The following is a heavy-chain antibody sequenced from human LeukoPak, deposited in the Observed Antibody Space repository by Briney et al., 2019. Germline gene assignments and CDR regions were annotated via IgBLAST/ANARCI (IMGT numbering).Heavy chain of an antibody. Sequence: PGGSLRLSCAASGFTFSNSGMSWVRQAPGKGLEWVSAISTDAGETHYADSVKGRFTISRDNSKNTVSLQMSSLRAEDTALYYCAKAPVTTCSGAYCYPFDYWSQGTLVTVSS. V-gene: IGHV3-23*01. CDR2: ISTDAGET. J-gene: IGHJ4*02. CDR3: AKAPVTTCSGAYCYPFDY. D-gene: IGHD2-15*01. CDR1: GFTFSNSG.